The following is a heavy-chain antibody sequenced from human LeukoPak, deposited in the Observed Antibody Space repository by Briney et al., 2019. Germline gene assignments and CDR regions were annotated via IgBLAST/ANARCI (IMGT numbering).Heavy chain of an antibody. CDR3: ARAYSPYYYYYMDV. CDR1: GYTFTGYY. CDR2: INPNSGGT. Sequence: GASVKVSCKASGYTFTGYYMHWVRQAPGQGLEWMGWINPNSGGTNYAQKFQGRVTMTRDTSTSTVYMELSSLRSEDTAVYYCARAYSPYYYYYMDVWGKGTTVTISS. J-gene: IGHJ6*03. V-gene: IGHV1-2*02. D-gene: IGHD2-15*01.